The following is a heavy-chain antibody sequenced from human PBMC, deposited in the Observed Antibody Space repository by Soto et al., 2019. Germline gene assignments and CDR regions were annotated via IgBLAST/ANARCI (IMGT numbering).Heavy chain of an antibody. CDR3: AREAAYYFDH. V-gene: IGHV3-48*03. Sequence: VGSLRLSCAASGFTFSNYEMIWVRQAPGKGLEWISYISKSGSTLLYADSVKGRFTISRGDAQHSLYLQMNSLRAEDTAVYYCAREAAYYFDHWGQGTLVTVSS. CDR2: ISKSGSTL. D-gene: IGHD2-15*01. J-gene: IGHJ4*02. CDR1: GFTFSNYE.